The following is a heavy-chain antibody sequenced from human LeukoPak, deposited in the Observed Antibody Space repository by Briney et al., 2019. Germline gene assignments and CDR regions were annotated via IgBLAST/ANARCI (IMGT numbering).Heavy chain of an antibody. CDR3: ARDGEYFDY. D-gene: IGHD2/OR15-2a*01. CDR1: GGSFSGYY. Sequence: PSETLSLTCAVYGGSFSGYYWSWIRQPPGKGLEWIGEINHSGSTNYNPSLKSRVTISVDTSKNQFSLKLSSVTAADTAVYYCARDGEYFDYWGQGTLVTVSS. V-gene: IGHV4-34*01. CDR2: INHSGST. J-gene: IGHJ4*02.